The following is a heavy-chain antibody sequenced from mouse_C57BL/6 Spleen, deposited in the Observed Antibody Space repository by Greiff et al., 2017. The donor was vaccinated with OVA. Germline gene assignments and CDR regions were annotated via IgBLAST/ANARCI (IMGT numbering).Heavy chain of an antibody. D-gene: IGHD1-1*01. Sequence: VQLKESGPELVKPGASVKIPCKASGYTFTDYNMDWVKQSHGKSLEWIGDINPNNGGTIYNQKFKGKATLTVDKSSSTAYMELRSLTSEDTAVYYCARYHGSSYYAMDYCGQGTSVTVSS. J-gene: IGHJ4*01. CDR2: INPNNGGT. CDR1: GYTFTDYN. CDR3: ARYHGSSYYAMDY. V-gene: IGHV1-18*01.